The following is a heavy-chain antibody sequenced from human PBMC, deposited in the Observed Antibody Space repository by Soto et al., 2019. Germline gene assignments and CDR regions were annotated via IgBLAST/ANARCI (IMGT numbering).Heavy chain of an antibody. CDR2: ISGSGSRT. J-gene: IGHJ5*02. Sequence: GGSLRLSCAVSGFTFSSYAMSWVRQAPGKGLEWVSAISGSGSRTYYTDSVKGRFTITRDNSKNTLYLQMNSLRAEDTAVYYCANGGGRGYSSSWYWFDPWGQGTLVTVSS. D-gene: IGHD6-13*01. V-gene: IGHV3-23*01. CDR1: GFTFSSYA. CDR3: ANGGGRGYSSSWYWFDP.